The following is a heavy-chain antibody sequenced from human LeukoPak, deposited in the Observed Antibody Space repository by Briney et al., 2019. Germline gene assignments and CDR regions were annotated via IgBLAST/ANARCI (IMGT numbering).Heavy chain of an antibody. CDR1: GGSISSSSYY. CDR3: ARGWLGSGLDY. CDR2: MYYSGST. Sequence: SETLSLTCTVSGGSISSSSYYWGWIRQPPGKGLEWIGSMYYSGSTYYNPSLKSRVTISVDTSKNQFSLKLSSVTPEDTAVYYCARGWLGSGLDYWGQGTLVTVSS. J-gene: IGHJ4*02. D-gene: IGHD6-19*01. V-gene: IGHV4-39*01.